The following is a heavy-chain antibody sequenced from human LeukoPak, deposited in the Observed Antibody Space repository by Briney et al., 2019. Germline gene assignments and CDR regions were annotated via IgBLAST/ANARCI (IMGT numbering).Heavy chain of an antibody. CDR2: IYYSGST. CDR1: GGSISSYY. CDR3: ARHVQYSGYDSNWFDP. J-gene: IGHJ5*02. Sequence: PSETLSLTCTVSGGSISSYYWSWIRQPPGKGLEWIGYIYYSGSTNYNPSLKSRVTISVDTSKNQFSLKLSSVTAADTAVYYCARHVQYSGYDSNWFDPWGQGTLVTVSS. V-gene: IGHV4-59*08. D-gene: IGHD5-12*01.